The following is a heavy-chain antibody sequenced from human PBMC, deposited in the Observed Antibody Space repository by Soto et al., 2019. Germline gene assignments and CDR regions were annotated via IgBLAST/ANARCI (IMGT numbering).Heavy chain of an antibody. CDR1: GYTLIHYY. Sequence: ASVKVSCKASGYTLIHYYIHWVRQAPGQGLEWLGWINPKNGDTKTTQNFQGRVTLTRDTSISAAYMEISRLRSDDTAIYYCARSTGGHSFNGMDVWGQGTSVTVSS. D-gene: IGHD7-27*01. CDR2: INPKNGDT. CDR3: ARSTGGHSFNGMDV. J-gene: IGHJ6*02. V-gene: IGHV1-2*02.